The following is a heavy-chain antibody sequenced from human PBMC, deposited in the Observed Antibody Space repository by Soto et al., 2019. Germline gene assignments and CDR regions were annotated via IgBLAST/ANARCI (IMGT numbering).Heavy chain of an antibody. J-gene: IGHJ4*02. CDR2: IWYDGSNK. D-gene: IGHD3-16*01. CDR3: ARDAAMAVGESPGERFGYYFDY. Sequence: GGSLRLSCAASGFTFSSYGMHWVRQAPGKGLEWVAVIWYDGSNKYYADSVKGRFTISRDNSKNTLYLQMNSLRAEDTAVYYCARDAAMAVGESPGERFGYYFDYWGQGTLVTVSS. V-gene: IGHV3-33*01. CDR1: GFTFSSYG.